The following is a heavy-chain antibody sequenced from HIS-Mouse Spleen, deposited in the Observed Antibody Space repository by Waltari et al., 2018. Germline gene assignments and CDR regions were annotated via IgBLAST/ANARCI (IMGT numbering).Heavy chain of an antibody. J-gene: IGHJ3*02. CDR3: ARDFHDFWSGYYGGDKKHDAFDI. CDR2: IYTSGST. V-gene: IGHV4-4*07. Sequence: QVQLQESGPGLVKPSETLSLTCTVPGGSISSYYWSWLRQPAGTGLEWIGRIYTSGSTNYNPSLKSRVTMSVDTSKNQFSLKLSSVTAADTAVYYCARDFHDFWSGYYGGDKKHDAFDIWGQGTMVTVSS. D-gene: IGHD3-3*01. CDR1: GGSISSYY.